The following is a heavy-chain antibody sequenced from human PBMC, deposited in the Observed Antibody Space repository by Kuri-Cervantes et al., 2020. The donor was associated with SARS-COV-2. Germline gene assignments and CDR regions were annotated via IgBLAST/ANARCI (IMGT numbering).Heavy chain of an antibody. D-gene: IGHD2-15*01. Sequence: LTCAASGFTFSSYEMNWVRQAPGKGLEWVSYISSSGSTIYYADSVKGRFTISRDNAKNSLYLQMNSLRAEDTAVYYCARSGGSGPSRHPLPPIALDYWGQGTLVTVSS. CDR2: ISSSGSTI. CDR3: ARSGGSGPSRHPLPPIALDY. V-gene: IGHV3-48*03. CDR1: GFTFSSYE. J-gene: IGHJ4*02.